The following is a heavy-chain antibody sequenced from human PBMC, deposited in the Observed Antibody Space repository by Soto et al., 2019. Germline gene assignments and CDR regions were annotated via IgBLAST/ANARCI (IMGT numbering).Heavy chain of an antibody. J-gene: IGHJ3*02. CDR1: GGSISSGGYY. CDR3: ARDHAVVDYGDYGGAFEI. CDR2: IYYSGST. D-gene: IGHD4-17*01. V-gene: IGHV4-31*03. Sequence: PSETLSLTCSVSGGSISSGGYYWSWIRQHPGKGLEWIGYIYYSGSTYYNPSLKSRVTISVDTSKNQFSLKLSSVTAADTAVYYCARDHAVVDYGDYGGAFEIWGQGTMVTVSS.